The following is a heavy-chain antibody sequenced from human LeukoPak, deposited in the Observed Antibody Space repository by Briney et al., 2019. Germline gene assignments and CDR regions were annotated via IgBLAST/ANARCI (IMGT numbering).Heavy chain of an antibody. D-gene: IGHD6-13*01. CDR1: GYSFTSYW. Sequence: GESLKISCKGSGYSFTSYWIGWVRQMPGKGLEWMGIIYPGDSDTRYSPSFQGQVTISADKSISTAYLQWSSLKASDTAMYYCARRIAAAGTVRYYFDYWGQGTLVTVSS. J-gene: IGHJ4*02. CDR3: ARRIAAAGTVRYYFDY. V-gene: IGHV5-51*01. CDR2: IYPGDSDT.